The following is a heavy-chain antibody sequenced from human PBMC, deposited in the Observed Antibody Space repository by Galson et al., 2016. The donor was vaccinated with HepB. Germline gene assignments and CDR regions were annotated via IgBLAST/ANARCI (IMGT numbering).Heavy chain of an antibody. V-gene: IGHV3-30*18. CDR3: AKLVDGHNSGDDEYFRH. Sequence: SLRLSCAVSEFTFSSFGIHWVRQAPGKGLEWVAFISYDGSNEFYADSVQGRFTISRDNSKNTVYLQMNSLRPEDAAVYYCAKLVDGHNSGDDEYFRHWGQGTLVIVSS. CDR2: ISYDGSNE. D-gene: IGHD5-24*01. CDR1: EFTFSSFG. J-gene: IGHJ1*01.